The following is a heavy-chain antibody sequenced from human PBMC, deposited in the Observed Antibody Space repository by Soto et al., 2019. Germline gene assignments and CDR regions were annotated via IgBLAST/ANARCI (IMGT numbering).Heavy chain of an antibody. CDR1: GGSISSYY. CDR2: IYYSGST. CDR3: ARGITMVPY. V-gene: IGHV4-59*01. Sequence: QVQLQESGPGLVKPSETLSLTCTVSGGSISSYYWSWIRQPPGKGLEWIGYIYYSGSTNYNPSLKSRVTISVDTSKNRFSLKLSSVTAADTAVYYCARGITMVPYWGQGTLVTVSS. D-gene: IGHD3-10*01. J-gene: IGHJ4*02.